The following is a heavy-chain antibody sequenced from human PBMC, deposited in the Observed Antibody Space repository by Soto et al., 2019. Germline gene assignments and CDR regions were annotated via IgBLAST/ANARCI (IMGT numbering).Heavy chain of an antibody. Sequence: GGSLRLSCAASGFTFSSYAMSWVRQAPGKGLEWVSAISGSGGSTYYADSVKGRFTISRDNSKNTLYLQMNSLRAEDTAVYYCARTRGGRWLQLPYYFDYWGQGTLVTVS. V-gene: IGHV3-23*01. CDR2: ISGSGGST. J-gene: IGHJ4*02. D-gene: IGHD5-12*01. CDR1: GFTFSSYA. CDR3: ARTRGGRWLQLPYYFDY.